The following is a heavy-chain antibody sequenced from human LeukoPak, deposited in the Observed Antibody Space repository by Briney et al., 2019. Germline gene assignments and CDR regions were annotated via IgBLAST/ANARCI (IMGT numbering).Heavy chain of an antibody. D-gene: IGHD3-22*01. Sequence: GGSLRLSCAASGSTFSSYWMHWVRQAPGKGLVWVSRINTDGSSTSYADSVKGRFTISRDNAKNTLYLQMNSLRAEDTAAYYCARPRHHYDSSGYFPYYMDVWGKGTTVTVSS. J-gene: IGHJ6*03. CDR2: INTDGSST. V-gene: IGHV3-74*01. CDR1: GSTFSSYW. CDR3: ARPRHHYDSSGYFPYYMDV.